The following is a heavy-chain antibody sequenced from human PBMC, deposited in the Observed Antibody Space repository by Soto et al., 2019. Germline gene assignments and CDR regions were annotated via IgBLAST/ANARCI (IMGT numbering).Heavy chain of an antibody. D-gene: IGHD4-17*01. Sequence: QVQLQESGPGLVKPSETLSLSCTVSGVSVSGGSYYWSWIRQPQVKGLEWIGYIYHSGSSNYTPLMKRLDTISVDTYKNLFSLKLSSVTAADTAVYYSASDVYFGDEDVWGQGTTVTVSS. J-gene: IGHJ6*02. CDR2: IYHSGSS. CDR3: ASDVYFGDEDV. V-gene: IGHV4-61*01. CDR1: GVSVSGGSYY.